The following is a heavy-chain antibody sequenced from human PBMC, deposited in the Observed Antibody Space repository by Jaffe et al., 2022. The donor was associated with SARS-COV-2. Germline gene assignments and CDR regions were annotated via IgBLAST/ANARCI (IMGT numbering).Heavy chain of an antibody. D-gene: IGHD3-10*01. CDR3: ARHGGSGSYYQNWFDP. CDR1: GGSISSSSYY. CDR2: IYDSGST. Sequence: QLQLQESGPGLVKPSETLSLTCTVSGGSISSSSYYWGWIRQPPGKGLEWIGSIYDSGSTYYNPSLKSRVTISVDTSKKHFSLKLGSVTAADTAVYYCARHGGSGSYYQNWFDPWGQGTLVTVSS. J-gene: IGHJ5*02. V-gene: IGHV4-39*01.